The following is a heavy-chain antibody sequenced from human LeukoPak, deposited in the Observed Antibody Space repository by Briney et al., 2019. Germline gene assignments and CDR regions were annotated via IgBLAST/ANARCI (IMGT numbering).Heavy chain of an antibody. D-gene: IGHD4-17*01. V-gene: IGHV3-21*01. Sequence: GGSLRLSCAASGFTFSTYSMNWVRQAPGKGLEWVSSISSNSRHIYYADSMRGRFTISRDNAKNSLYLQMNSLRAEDTAVYYCARGPNTDYGRRYYYYMDVWGKGTTVTVSS. CDR1: GFTFSTYS. CDR2: ISSNSRHI. J-gene: IGHJ6*03. CDR3: ARGPNTDYGRRYYYYMDV.